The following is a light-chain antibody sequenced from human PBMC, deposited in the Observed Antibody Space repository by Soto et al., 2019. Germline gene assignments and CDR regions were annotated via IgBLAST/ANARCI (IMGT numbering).Light chain of an antibody. Sequence: DTQMPQSPSAMSASVGDRVTITRRDSPGVSSHLAWHQQRPGKAPKLLIYEVSTLQSGVPSRFSGSGSGTDFTLTISSLQPEDSATYYCQKINTYPPWTVGKGNKVAIK. J-gene: IGKJ1*01. CDR3: QKINTYPPWT. CDR2: EVS. V-gene: IGKV1-9*01. CDR1: PGVSSH.